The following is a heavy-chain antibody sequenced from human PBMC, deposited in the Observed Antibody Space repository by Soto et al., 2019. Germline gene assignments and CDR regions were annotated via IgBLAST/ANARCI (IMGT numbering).Heavy chain of an antibody. D-gene: IGHD4-17*01. CDR2: INAGNGNT. V-gene: IGHV1-3*01. CDR3: AREILDGDYESNVHMDV. J-gene: IGHJ6*03. CDR1: GYTFTSYA. Sequence: ASVKVSCKASGYTFTSYAMHWVRQAPGQRLEWMGWINAGNGNTKYSQKFQGRVTITRDTSASTAYMELSSLRSEDTAVYYCAREILDGDYESNVHMDVWGKGTTVTVSS.